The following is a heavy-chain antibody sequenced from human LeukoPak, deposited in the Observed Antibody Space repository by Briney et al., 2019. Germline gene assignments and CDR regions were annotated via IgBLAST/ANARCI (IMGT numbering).Heavy chain of an antibody. V-gene: IGHV4-34*01. CDR2: INHSGST. J-gene: IGHJ5*02. CDR1: GGSFSGYY. CDR3: ARGLDIVVVPAAPVGWFDP. Sequence: SETLSLTCAVYGGSFSGYYWSWIRQPPGKGLEWIGEINHSGSTNYNPSLKSRVTISVDTSKNQFSLKLSSVTAADMAVYYCARGLDIVVVPAAPVGWFDPWGQGTLVTVSS. D-gene: IGHD2-2*03.